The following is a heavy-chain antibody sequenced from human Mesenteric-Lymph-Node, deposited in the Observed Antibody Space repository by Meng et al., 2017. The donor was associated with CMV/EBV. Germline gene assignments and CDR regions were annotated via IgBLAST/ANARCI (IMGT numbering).Heavy chain of an antibody. D-gene: IGHD3-9*01. CDR3: ARGSSYDILTGYFDY. CDR2: INHSGST. CDR1: GGSFSGYY. V-gene: IGHV4-34*01. J-gene: IGHJ4*02. Sequence: QVQFSQWGAGLLKPSATRSVTCSGYGGSFSGYYCNWIRQSPEKGLEWIGEINHSGSTTYNPSFTSRIIISVDTSTNQISLNMSSVTAADTAVYYCARGSSYDILTGYFDYWGQGALVPSPQ.